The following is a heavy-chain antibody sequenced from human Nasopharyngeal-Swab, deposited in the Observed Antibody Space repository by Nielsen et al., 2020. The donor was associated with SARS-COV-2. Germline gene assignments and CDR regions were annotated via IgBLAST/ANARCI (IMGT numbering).Heavy chain of an antibody. CDR3: AKTYDDFWSGQQYFYCMDV. J-gene: IGHJ6*02. CDR2: LSWTSGSI. D-gene: IGHD3-3*01. CDR1: GFIFDDYA. Sequence: SLKISCAASGFIFDDYAMHWVRQVPGKGLEWVASLSWTSGSISYADSVKDRFSISRDNAKNSLYLQMNKLRPDDTALYYCAKTYDDFWSGQQYFYCMDVWGQGTTVTVSS. V-gene: IGHV3-9*01.